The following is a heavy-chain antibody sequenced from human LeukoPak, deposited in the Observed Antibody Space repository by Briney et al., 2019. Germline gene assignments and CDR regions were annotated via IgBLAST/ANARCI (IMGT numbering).Heavy chain of an antibody. CDR3: ARYYYDSSGYYPYYFDY. Sequence: GSLRLSCAASGFTFSSYWMSWVRQAPGKGLEWVANIKQDGSEKYYVDSVKGRFTISRDNAKNSLYLQMNSLRAEDTAVYYCARYYYDSSGYYPYYFDYWGQGTLVTVSS. V-gene: IGHV3-7*01. D-gene: IGHD3-22*01. CDR2: IKQDGSEK. J-gene: IGHJ4*02. CDR1: GFTFSSYW.